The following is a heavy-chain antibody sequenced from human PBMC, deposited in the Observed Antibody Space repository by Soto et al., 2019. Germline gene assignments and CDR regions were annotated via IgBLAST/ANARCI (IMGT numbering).Heavy chain of an antibody. D-gene: IGHD3-22*01. CDR2: IYYSGST. CDR1: GGSISTSSYF. V-gene: IGHV4-39*01. CDR3: ARDYDSSGDY. Sequence: QLQLQESGPGLVEPSETLTLTCSVSGGSISTSSYFWGGIRQPPGKGLEWIGSIYYSGSTYYNPSLKSRVTISVDTSKNQFSLKLSSVTAADTAVYYCARDYDSSGDYWGQGTLVTVSS. J-gene: IGHJ4*02.